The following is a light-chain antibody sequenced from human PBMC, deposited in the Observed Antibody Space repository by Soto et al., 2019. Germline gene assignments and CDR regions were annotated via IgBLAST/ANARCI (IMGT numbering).Light chain of an antibody. CDR1: RSDIGIFNY. Sequence: QSVLTQPASVSDSPGQSITISCSGTRSDIGIFNYVSWYQQHPGKAPKLIIYEVTNRPSGVSDRFSGSKSGNTASLNISGLQADDEADYYCSSYSSSSTLGVFGGGTKVTVL. CDR2: EVT. V-gene: IGLV2-14*01. J-gene: IGLJ3*02. CDR3: SSYSSSSTLGV.